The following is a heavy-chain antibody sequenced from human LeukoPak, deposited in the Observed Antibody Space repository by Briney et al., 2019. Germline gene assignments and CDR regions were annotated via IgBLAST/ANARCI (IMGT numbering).Heavy chain of an antibody. D-gene: IGHD3-10*01. V-gene: IGHV3-23*01. Sequence: GGSLRLSCAASGFAFSSYGMSWVRQAPGKGLEWVSAIGGRDGSTYYADSVKGRFTISRDNSKNTLYVQMNSLRAEDTAVYYCAKGHYYGSGSLDYWGQGTLVTVSS. J-gene: IGHJ4*02. CDR3: AKGHYYGSGSLDY. CDR1: GFAFSSYG. CDR2: IGGRDGST.